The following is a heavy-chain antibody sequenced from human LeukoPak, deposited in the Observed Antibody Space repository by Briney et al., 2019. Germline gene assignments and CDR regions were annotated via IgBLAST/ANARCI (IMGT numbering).Heavy chain of an antibody. Sequence: GGSLRLSCAASGFTFSSYAMSWVRQVPGKGLEWVSAITGSGDYTYYADSVKGRFTISRENSKNTLYLQMNSLRAEDTAVYYCAKGGSGFGAFDIWGQGTMVTVSS. CDR2: ITGSGDYT. CDR1: GFTFSSYA. V-gene: IGHV3-23*01. J-gene: IGHJ3*02. D-gene: IGHD5-12*01. CDR3: AKGGSGFGAFDI.